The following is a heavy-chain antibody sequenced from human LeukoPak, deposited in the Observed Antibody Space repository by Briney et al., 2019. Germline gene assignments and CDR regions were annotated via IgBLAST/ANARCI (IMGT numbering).Heavy chain of an antibody. J-gene: IGHJ4*02. V-gene: IGHV3-74*03. D-gene: IGHD3-16*01. CDR2: INGDASNT. CDR1: GLTFNSYW. CDR3: ARTGYGYNYFDY. Sequence: GGSLRLSCAASGLTFNSYWMHWVRQVAGKGLVWVARINGDASNTTYADSVKGRFTISRDNAKNSLYLKMNSLRAEDTAVYYCARTGYGYNYFDYWGQGTLVTVSS.